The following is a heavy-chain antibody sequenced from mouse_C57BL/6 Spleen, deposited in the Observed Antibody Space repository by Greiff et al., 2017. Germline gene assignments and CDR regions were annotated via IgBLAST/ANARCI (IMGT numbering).Heavy chain of an antibody. V-gene: IGHV1-72*01. CDR2: IDPNSGGT. D-gene: IGHD1-1*01. Sequence: VQLQQPGAELVKPGASVTLSCKASGYTFTSYWMHWVKQRPGRGLEWIGRIDPNSGGTKYNEKFKSKATLTVDKRSSTAYMQLSSLPSEDSADYECARSRLISYPDAMDYWGQGTPVTVSA. CDR3: ARSRLISYPDAMDY. CDR1: GYTFTSYW. J-gene: IGHJ4*01.